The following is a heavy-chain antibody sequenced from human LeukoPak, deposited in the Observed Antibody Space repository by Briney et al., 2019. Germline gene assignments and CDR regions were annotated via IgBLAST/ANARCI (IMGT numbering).Heavy chain of an antibody. Sequence: SETLCLTCTVSGGSISSYYWSWIRQPPGKGLEWIGYIYYSGSTNYNPSLKSRVTISVDTSKNQFSLKLSSVTAADTAVYYCARGGVLLWFGESSLYGMDVWGKGTTVTVSS. D-gene: IGHD3-10*01. CDR2: IYYSGST. CDR3: ARGGVLLWFGESSLYGMDV. J-gene: IGHJ6*04. V-gene: IGHV4-59*01. CDR1: GGSISSYY.